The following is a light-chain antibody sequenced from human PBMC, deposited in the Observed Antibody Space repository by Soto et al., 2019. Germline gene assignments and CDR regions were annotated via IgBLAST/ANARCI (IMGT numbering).Light chain of an antibody. V-gene: IGLV7-46*01. CDR2: DTS. Sequence: QAVVTQEPSLTVSPGGTVTLTCGSSTGAVTSGHYPHWFQQKPGQAPRTLIYDTSIKHSWTPARFSGSLLGGKAALTLSGAQPYDEADYYCLVIYTGVGEVFGTGTKVTVL. J-gene: IGLJ1*01. CDR1: TGAVTSGHY. CDR3: LVIYTGVGEV.